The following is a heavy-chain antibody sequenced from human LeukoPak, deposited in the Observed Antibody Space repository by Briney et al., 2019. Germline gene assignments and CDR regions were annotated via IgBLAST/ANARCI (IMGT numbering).Heavy chain of an antibody. Sequence: ASVKVSCKASGYMFTAPQIHWMRQALGQGLEWMGCINPNSGGTKYAQTFQGRITLTRDTTPSTPYMEMSGPRDDDTAVYFSPRVGYCTKGVCMKYDYCGQGTLVTV. V-gene: IGHV1-2*02. CDR1: GYMFTAPQ. J-gene: IGHJ4*02. D-gene: IGHD2-8*01. CDR3: PRVGYCTKGVCMKYDY. CDR2: INPNSGGT.